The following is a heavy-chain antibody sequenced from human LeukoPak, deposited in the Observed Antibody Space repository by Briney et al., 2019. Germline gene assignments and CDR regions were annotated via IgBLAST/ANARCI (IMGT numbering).Heavy chain of an antibody. Sequence: PGGSLRLSCAASGFTLSSYSMNWVRQAPGKGLEWVSYIRRSSSTIYYADSVKGRFTISRDNAKNSLYLQMNSLRAEDAAVYYCARERRGSTSSIRYFDYWGQGTLVTVSS. CDR3: ARERRGSTSSIRYFDY. CDR2: IRRSSSTI. CDR1: GFTLSSYS. J-gene: IGHJ4*02. V-gene: IGHV3-48*04. D-gene: IGHD2-2*01.